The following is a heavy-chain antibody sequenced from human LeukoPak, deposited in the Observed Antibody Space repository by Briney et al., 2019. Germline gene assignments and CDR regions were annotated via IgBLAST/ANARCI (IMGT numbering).Heavy chain of an antibody. CDR1: GGSFSGYY. V-gene: IGHV4-34*01. CDR3: AIEVVVAGGCYYGMDV. CDR2: INHSGST. J-gene: IGHJ6*02. Sequence: PSETLSLTCAVYGGSFSGYYWSWIRQPPGKGLEWIGEINHSGSTNYNPSLKSRVTISVDTSKNQFSLKLSSVTAADTAVYYCAIEVVVAGGCYYGMDVWGQGTTVTVSS. D-gene: IGHD2-15*01.